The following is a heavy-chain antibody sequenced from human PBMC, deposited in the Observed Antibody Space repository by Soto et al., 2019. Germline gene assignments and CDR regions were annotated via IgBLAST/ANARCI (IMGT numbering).Heavy chain of an antibody. CDR1: GYTFTSYG. D-gene: IGHD6-13*01. CDR3: ARDTLTIAASGMRYEYYYYGMDV. V-gene: IGHV1-18*01. J-gene: IGHJ6*02. CDR2: ISAYNGNT. Sequence: ASVKVSCKASGYTFTSYGISGVRQAPGRGLEWMGWISAYNGNTNYAQKLQGRVTMTTDTSTSTAYMELRSLRSDDTAVYYCARDTLTIAASGMRYEYYYYGMDVRGQGTKVKVSS.